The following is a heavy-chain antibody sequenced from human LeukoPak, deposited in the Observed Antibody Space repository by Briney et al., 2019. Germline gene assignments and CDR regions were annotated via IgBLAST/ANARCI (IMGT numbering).Heavy chain of an antibody. CDR1: GYTFTRYG. V-gene: IGHV1-2*02. CDR3: ARDPHYSN. CDR2: INPNSGGT. D-gene: IGHD6-13*01. Sequence: ASVKVSCKASGYTFTRYGITWVRQAPGQGLEWMGWINPNSGGTNYAQKFQGRVTMTRDTSISTAYMELSRLRSDDTAVYYCARDPHYSNWGQGTLVTVSS. J-gene: IGHJ4*02.